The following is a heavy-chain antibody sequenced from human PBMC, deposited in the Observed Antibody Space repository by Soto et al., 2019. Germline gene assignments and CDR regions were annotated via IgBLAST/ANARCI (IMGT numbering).Heavy chain of an antibody. V-gene: IGHV4-4*07. D-gene: IGHD2-21*02. CDR3: ARVPMAPPGHCSMDV. CDR1: GGSISSYY. J-gene: IGHJ6*02. CDR2: IYTSGST. Sequence: PSETLSLTCTVSGGSISSYYWSWVRQPAGKGLEWIGRIYTSGSTNYNPALKSRVTMSVDTSKNQFSLKLSSVTAADTAVYYCARVPMAPPGHCSMDVWGQGTMVTVSS.